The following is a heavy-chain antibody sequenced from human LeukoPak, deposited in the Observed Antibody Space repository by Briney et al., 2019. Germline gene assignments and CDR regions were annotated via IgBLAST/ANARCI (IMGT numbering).Heavy chain of an antibody. CDR1: GITLSNYG. D-gene: IGHD3-10*01. V-gene: IGHV3-23*01. CDR2: VSDSGGRT. Sequence: GGSLRLSCAVSGITLSNYGMRWVRQAPGKGLEWVAGVSDSGGRTYYADSVRGRFTISRDNPKNTLYLQMNSLRAEDTAVYFCAKRGVVIRVILVGFHKEAYYFDSWGQGALVTVSS. J-gene: IGHJ4*02. CDR3: AKRGVVIRVILVGFHKEAYYFDS.